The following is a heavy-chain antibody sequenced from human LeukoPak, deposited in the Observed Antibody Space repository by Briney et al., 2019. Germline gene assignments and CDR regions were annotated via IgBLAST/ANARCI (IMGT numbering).Heavy chain of an antibody. CDR2: ISYDGSNK. Sequence: GRSRRLACAASGFTFSSYAMHWVRQAPGKGLEWVAVISYDGSNKYYADSVKGRFTISRDNSKNTLYLQMNSLRAEDTAVYYCARVAWLRFLAGYMDGWGKETTVTVSS. D-gene: IGHD3-3*01. CDR1: GFTFSSYA. CDR3: ARVAWLRFLAGYMDG. V-gene: IGHV3-30*01. J-gene: IGHJ6*03.